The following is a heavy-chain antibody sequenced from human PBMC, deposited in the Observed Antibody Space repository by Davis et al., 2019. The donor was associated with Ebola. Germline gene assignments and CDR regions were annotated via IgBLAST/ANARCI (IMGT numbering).Heavy chain of an antibody. CDR3: AKSGLSFGVVKYHYGMDV. CDR2: ISSSSTNI. Sequence: GESLKISCVASGFRFSTYTMNWVRQAPGKGLEWISYISSSSTNIFYADSVKGRFTVSRDNAKNSLFLQMNSLRGEDAAVYYCAKSGLSFGVVKYHYGMDVWGKGTTVTVSS. J-gene: IGHJ6*04. V-gene: IGHV3-48*01. CDR1: GFRFSTYT. D-gene: IGHD3-3*01.